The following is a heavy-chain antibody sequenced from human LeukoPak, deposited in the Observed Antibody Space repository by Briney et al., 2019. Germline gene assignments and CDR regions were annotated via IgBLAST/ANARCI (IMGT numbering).Heavy chain of an antibody. V-gene: IGHV3-64*01. CDR2: ISSNGGST. Sequence: GGSLRLSCAASGFTFSSYAMHWVRQAPGKGLEYVSAISSNGGSTYYANPVKGRFTISRDNSKNTLYLQMGSLRAEDMAVYYCASGRGVPSYWGQGTLVTVSS. D-gene: IGHD3-10*01. J-gene: IGHJ4*02. CDR1: GFTFSSYA. CDR3: ASGRGVPSY.